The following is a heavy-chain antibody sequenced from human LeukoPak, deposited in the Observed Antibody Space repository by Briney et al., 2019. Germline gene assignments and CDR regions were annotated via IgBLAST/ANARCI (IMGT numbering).Heavy chain of an antibody. CDR3: ARGGVPAAVGYWFDP. CDR1: GGTFSSYT. V-gene: IGHV1-69*02. D-gene: IGHD2-2*01. Sequence: SSVKVSCKASGGTFSSYTISWVRQAPGQGLEWKGRIIPILGIANYAKKFQGRVTITADKSTRTAYMELSSLRSEDTAVYYCARGGVPAAVGYWFDPWGQGTLVTVSS. J-gene: IGHJ5*02. CDR2: IIPILGIA.